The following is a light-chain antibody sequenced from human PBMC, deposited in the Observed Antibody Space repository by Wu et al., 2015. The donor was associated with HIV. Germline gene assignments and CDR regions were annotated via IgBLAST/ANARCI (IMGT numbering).Light chain of an antibody. CDR2: DAS. V-gene: IGKV3-15*01. CDR1: QIIATN. J-gene: IGKJ1*01. CDR3: QQYNDWPQT. Sequence: EIVMTQSPATLSVSPGGRVTISCRASQIIATNLAWYQQKPGQPPRLLIYDASTRATGFPARFSGGGSGTEFTLTISTLQSGDVAVYYCQQYNDWPQTFGQGTKVEI.